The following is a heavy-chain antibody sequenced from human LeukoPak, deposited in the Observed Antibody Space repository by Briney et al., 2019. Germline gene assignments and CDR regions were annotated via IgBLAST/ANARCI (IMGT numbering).Heavy chain of an antibody. CDR3: ARGSDSSSWYTFAFDI. CDR1: GGSISSGDYY. Sequence: SQTLSLTCTVSGGSISSGDYYWSWIRQPPGKGLEWIGYIYYSGSTNYNPSLKGRVTISVDTSKNQFSLKLSSVTAADTAVYYCARGSDSSSWYTFAFDIWGQGTMVTVSS. D-gene: IGHD6-13*01. CDR2: IYYSGST. V-gene: IGHV4-61*08. J-gene: IGHJ3*02.